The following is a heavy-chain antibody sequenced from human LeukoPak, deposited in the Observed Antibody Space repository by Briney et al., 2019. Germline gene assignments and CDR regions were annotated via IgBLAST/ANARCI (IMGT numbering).Heavy chain of an antibody. Sequence: PGGSLRLSCAASGFAMSSNYMSWVRQAPGKGLEWVSSIVGSGISIYYADSVKGRFTISRDNAKNALSLQMSSLRAEDTAVYYCASQMGLEYWGQGALVTVSS. CDR3: ASQMGLEY. J-gene: IGHJ4*02. D-gene: IGHD2-8*01. CDR1: GFAMSSNY. V-gene: IGHV3-21*01. CDR2: IVGSGISI.